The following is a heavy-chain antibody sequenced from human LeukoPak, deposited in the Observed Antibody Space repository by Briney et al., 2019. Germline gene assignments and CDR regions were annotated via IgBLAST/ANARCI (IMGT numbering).Heavy chain of an antibody. CDR2: ISGSGGST. CDR1: GFTFSSYA. Sequence: GGSLRLSCAASGFTFSSYAMSWVRQAPGKGLEWVSAISGSGGSTYYADSVKGRFTISRDNSKNTLYLQMNSLRAEDTAVYYCAKTDSGGDCYNGPFDYWGQGTLVTVSS. V-gene: IGHV3-23*01. J-gene: IGHJ4*02. D-gene: IGHD2-21*02. CDR3: AKTDSGGDCYNGPFDY.